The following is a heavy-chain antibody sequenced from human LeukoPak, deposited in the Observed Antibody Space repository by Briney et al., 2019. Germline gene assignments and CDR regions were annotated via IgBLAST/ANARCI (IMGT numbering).Heavy chain of an antibody. J-gene: IGHJ4*02. CDR2: IRYDGINK. Sequence: PGGSLRLSCAASGFIFSSYGMHWVRQAPGKGLEWVSFIRYDGINKYYADSVKGRFTISRDNSKNTLYLQMNSLRAEDTAVYYCARRAGDYSHPYDYWGQGTLVTVSS. CDR3: ARRAGDYSHPYDY. CDR1: GFIFSSYG. D-gene: IGHD5-12*01. V-gene: IGHV3-30*02.